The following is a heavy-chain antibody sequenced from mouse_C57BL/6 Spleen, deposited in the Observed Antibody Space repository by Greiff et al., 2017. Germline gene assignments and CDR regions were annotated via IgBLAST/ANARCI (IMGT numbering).Heavy chain of an antibody. J-gene: IGHJ2*01. Sequence: QVQLQQSGAELVRPGTSVKVSCKASGYAFTNYLIEWVKQRPGQGLEWIGVINPGSGGTNYNEKFKGKATLTADKSSSTAYMQLSILTSEDSAVYFCARSGGTPDYWGQGTTLTVSS. CDR2: INPGSGGT. CDR3: ARSGGTPDY. V-gene: IGHV1-54*01. D-gene: IGHD2-14*01. CDR1: GYAFTNYL.